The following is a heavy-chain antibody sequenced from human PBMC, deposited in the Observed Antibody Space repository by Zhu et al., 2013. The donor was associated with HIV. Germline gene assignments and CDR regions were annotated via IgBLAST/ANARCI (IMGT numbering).Heavy chain of an antibody. D-gene: IGHD1-7*01. CDR3: ARRPPXPGTTWNLTYV. CDR2: INTGNGKP. CDR1: GYSFTNYA. J-gene: IGHJ4*03. V-gene: IGHV1-3*04. Sequence: QVQLVQSGAEVKKPGASVKVSCKASGYSFTNYAIHWVRQAPGQRLEWMGWINTGNGKPKYSQKFQGRVTITRDTSANTVYMEVSSLRSEDTAVYYCARRPPXPGTTWNLTYVGDQGTLVHRLL.